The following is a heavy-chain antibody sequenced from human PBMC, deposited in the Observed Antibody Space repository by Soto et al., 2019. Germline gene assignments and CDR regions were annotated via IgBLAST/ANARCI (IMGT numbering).Heavy chain of an antibody. J-gene: IGHJ1*01. CDR2: IIPVLGIT. CDR1: GGTFSGYA. Sequence: QAQLMQSWAEVKKPGSSVKVSCKASGGTFSGYAISWVRQAPGQGLEWMGGIIPVLGITNYAQKFQGRITIDADESTGTAYMELRSLRSEDTAVYYCARDPRSITGTTSSEDFQHWGPGTLVSVSS. CDR3: ARDPRSITGTTSSEDFQH. D-gene: IGHD1-20*01. V-gene: IGHV1-69*01.